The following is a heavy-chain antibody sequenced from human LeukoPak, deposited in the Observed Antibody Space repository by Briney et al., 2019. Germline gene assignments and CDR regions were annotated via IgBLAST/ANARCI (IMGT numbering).Heavy chain of an antibody. V-gene: IGHV3-30*02. D-gene: IGHD3-10*01. CDR2: IRYDGSNK. J-gene: IGHJ4*02. CDR3: ANENGGPDY. CDR1: GFTFSSYD. Sequence: GGSLRLSCAASGFTFSSYDMHWVRQAPGKGLEWVAFIRYDGSNKYYADSVKGRFIISRDNSKNTLYLQMSSVRAEDTAVYYCANENGGPDYWGQGTLVTVSS.